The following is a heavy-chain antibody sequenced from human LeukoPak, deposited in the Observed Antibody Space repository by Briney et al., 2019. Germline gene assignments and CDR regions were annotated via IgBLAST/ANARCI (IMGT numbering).Heavy chain of an antibody. V-gene: IGHV1-24*01. CDR2: FDPEDGET. CDR1: GYTLTELS. J-gene: IGHJ4*02. D-gene: IGHD4-17*01. CDR3: ATARVHYGDYDPIYDY. Sequence: GASVKVSYKVSGYTLTELSMHWVRQAPGKGLEWMGGFDPEDGETIYAQKFQGRVTMTEDTSTDTAYMELSSLRSEDTAVYYCATARVHYGDYDPIYDYWGQGTLVTVSS.